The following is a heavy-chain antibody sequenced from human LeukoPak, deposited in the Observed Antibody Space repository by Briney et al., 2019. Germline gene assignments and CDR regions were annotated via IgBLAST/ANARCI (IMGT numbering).Heavy chain of an antibody. V-gene: IGHV3-48*01. Sequence: SGGSLRLSCAASGFTFSSYSMNWVRQAPGKGLEWVSYISSSSSTIYYADSVKGRFTISRDNAKNSLYLQMNSLRAEDTAVYYCARASTTVTTFFGRRPYYFDYWGQGTLVTVSS. D-gene: IGHD4-17*01. J-gene: IGHJ4*02. CDR1: GFTFSSYS. CDR3: ARASTTVTTFFGRRPYYFDY. CDR2: ISSSSSTI.